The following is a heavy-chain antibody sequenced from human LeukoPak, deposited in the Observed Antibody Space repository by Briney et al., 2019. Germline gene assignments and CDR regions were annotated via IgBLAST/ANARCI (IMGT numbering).Heavy chain of an antibody. CDR1: GFTFDDYA. J-gene: IGHJ4*02. V-gene: IGHV3-9*01. D-gene: IGHD3-10*01. CDR3: AKDMLWFRAPTHTIGYFDY. Sequence: PGGSLRLSCAASGFTFDDYAMHWVRQAPGKGLEWVSGISWNSGSIGYADSVKGRFTISRDNAKNSLYLQMNSLRAEGTALYYCAKDMLWFRAPTHTIGYFDYWGQGTLVTVSS. CDR2: ISWNSGSI.